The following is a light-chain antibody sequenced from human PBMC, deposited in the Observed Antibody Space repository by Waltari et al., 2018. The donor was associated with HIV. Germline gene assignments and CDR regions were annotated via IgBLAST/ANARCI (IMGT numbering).Light chain of an antibody. CDR3: QQYDNWLS. V-gene: IGKV3-15*01. CDR1: QSVTSN. Sequence: VMTQSPATLSVSPGERATLSCRASQSVTSNLAWYQLKPGQAPRLLMYGASTRATGSPARFSGSGSGTEFTLTISSLQSEDFAVYVCQQYDNWLSFGGGTKVEIK. J-gene: IGKJ4*01. CDR2: GAS.